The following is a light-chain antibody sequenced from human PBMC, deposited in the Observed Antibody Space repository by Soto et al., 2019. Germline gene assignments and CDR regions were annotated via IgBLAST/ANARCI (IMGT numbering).Light chain of an antibody. CDR2: ETS. Sequence: EIVLTQSPATPSLSPGERATLSCRASQSVSRYLAWYQQKPGRAPRLLIYETSNRATGIPARFSGSGSGTDFTLTISSLEPEDFAVYYCQQRSNWPRLTFGGGTKVEIK. CDR1: QSVSRY. J-gene: IGKJ4*01. V-gene: IGKV3-11*01. CDR3: QQRSNWPRLT.